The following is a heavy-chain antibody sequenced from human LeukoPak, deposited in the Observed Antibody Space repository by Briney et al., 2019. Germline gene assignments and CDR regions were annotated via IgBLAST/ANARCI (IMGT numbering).Heavy chain of an antibody. Sequence: SETLSLTCTVSGGSIRNYDWSWLRRPAGEGLEWSGRIYPRGTTTYNPPLKGRVTISVDTPKHQFSLKLTSLTAADTAVYYCARDRGGSSTSCYVFDYWGQGTLVTVSS. CDR3: ARDRGGSSTSCYVFDY. CDR1: GGSIRNYD. V-gene: IGHV4-4*07. D-gene: IGHD2-2*01. CDR2: IYPRGTT. J-gene: IGHJ4*02.